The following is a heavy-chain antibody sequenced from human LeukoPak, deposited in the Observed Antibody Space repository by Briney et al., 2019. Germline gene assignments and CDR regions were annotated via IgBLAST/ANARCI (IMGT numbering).Heavy chain of an antibody. J-gene: IGHJ3*02. D-gene: IGHD3-22*01. V-gene: IGHV4-59*01. CDR3: ACLTTADAFDI. CDR2: IYDSGST. Sequence: PSETLSLTCTVSGGSIGSYYWSWIRQPPGKGLEWIGYIYDSGSTNYNPSLKSRVTISVDTSKNQFSLKLSFVTAADTAVYYCACLTTADAFDIWGQGTMVTVSS. CDR1: GGSIGSYY.